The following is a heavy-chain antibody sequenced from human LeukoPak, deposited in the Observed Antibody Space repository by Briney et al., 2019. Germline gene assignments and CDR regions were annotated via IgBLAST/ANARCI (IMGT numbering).Heavy chain of an antibody. Sequence: PSETLSLTCTVSGGSFSSGSYYWSWIRQPAGKGLEWIGRIYTSGSTNYNPSLKSRVTISVDTSKNQFSLKLSSVTAADTAVYYCARDGYNYDGFDIWGQGTMVTVSS. CDR1: GGSFSSGSYY. D-gene: IGHD5-24*01. V-gene: IGHV4-61*02. J-gene: IGHJ3*02. CDR3: ARDGYNYDGFDI. CDR2: IYTSGST.